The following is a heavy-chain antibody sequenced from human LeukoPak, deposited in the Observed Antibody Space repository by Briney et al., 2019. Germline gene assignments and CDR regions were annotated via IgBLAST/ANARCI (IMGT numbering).Heavy chain of an antibody. D-gene: IGHD2-8*01. Sequence: ASVKVSCRASGGTFSSYAISWVRQAPGQGLEWMGGIIPIFGTANYAQKFQGRVTITTDESTSTAYMELSSLRSEDTAVYYCVRSIVPRPPDYYYMDVWGKGTTVTVSS. CDR3: VRSIVPRPPDYYYMDV. CDR1: GGTFSSYA. J-gene: IGHJ6*03. V-gene: IGHV1-69*05. CDR2: IIPIFGTA.